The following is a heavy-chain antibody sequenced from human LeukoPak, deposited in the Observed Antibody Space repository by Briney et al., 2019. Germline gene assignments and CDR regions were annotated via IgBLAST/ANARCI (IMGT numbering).Heavy chain of an antibody. V-gene: IGHV3-30-3*01. CDR1: GFTFSSYA. D-gene: IGHD3-3*01. CDR2: ISYDGSNK. CDR3: ARRFLEWSGFDY. J-gene: IGHJ4*02. Sequence: GGSLRLSCAASGFTFSSYAMHWVRQAPGKGLEWVAVISYDGSNKYYADSVKGRFTISRDNSKNTLYLQMNSLRAEDTAVYYCARRFLEWSGFDYWGQGTLVTVSS.